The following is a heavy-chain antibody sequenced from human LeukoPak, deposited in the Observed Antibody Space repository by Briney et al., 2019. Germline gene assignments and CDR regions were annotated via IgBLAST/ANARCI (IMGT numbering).Heavy chain of an antibody. D-gene: IGHD2-2*01. J-gene: IGHJ6*03. CDR1: GFTFSSYW. CDR3: ARDSYQGIYYMDV. CDR2: ISSSSSTI. V-gene: IGHV3-48*04. Sequence: GGSLRLSCAASGFTFSSYWMNWVRQAPGKGLEWVSYISSSSSTIYYADSVKGRFTISRDNAKNSLYLQMNSLRAEDTAVYYWARDSYQGIYYMDVWGKGTTVTVSS.